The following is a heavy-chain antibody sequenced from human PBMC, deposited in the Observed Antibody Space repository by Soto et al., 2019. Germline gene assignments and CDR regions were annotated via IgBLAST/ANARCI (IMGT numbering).Heavy chain of an antibody. Sequence: GASLKISCKAFGYEFGSAWLGWVRQMPGNCLESLSIIKPGTPDISYSPSFRSHVTISADEGLITAYLQWYSLKASDSGMYYCARQLSHICDFWGQGTLVTVSS. V-gene: IGHV5-51*01. CDR3: ARQLSHICDF. CDR2: IKPGTPDI. CDR1: GYEFGSAW. D-gene: IGHD3-3*02. J-gene: IGHJ4*02.